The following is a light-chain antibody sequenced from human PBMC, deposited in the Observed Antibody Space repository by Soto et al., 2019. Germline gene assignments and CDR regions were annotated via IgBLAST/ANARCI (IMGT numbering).Light chain of an antibody. CDR2: GAS. CDR3: QQYGSPLLFV. CDR1: QSVTSSY. Sequence: EIVLTQSPGTLSLSPGERATLSCRASQSVTSSYFAWYQQKPGQAPRLLIYGASSRATGIPDRFSGSESGTVLALTISSLEPEDFAVYYCQQYGSPLLFVFVPGTDVDI. V-gene: IGKV3-20*01. J-gene: IGKJ3*01.